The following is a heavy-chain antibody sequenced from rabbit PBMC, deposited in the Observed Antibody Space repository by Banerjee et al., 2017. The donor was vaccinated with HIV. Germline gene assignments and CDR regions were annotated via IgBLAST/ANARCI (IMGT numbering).Heavy chain of an antibody. J-gene: IGHJ4*02. CDR2: IDSAGVST. CDR3: ARYATGSRHI. V-gene: IGHV1S45*01. CDR1: GFDFSSNA. Sequence: QEQLVESGGGLVQPEGSLTLTCKASGFDFSSNAMCWVRQAPGKGLEWIASIDSAGVSTYYASWAKGRFTISKTSSTTVTLQMTSLTAADTATYFCARYATGSRHIWGPGTLVTVS. D-gene: IGHD4-2*01.